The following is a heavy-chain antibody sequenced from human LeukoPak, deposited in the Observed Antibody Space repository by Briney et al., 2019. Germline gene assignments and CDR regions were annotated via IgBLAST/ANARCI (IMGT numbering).Heavy chain of an antibody. CDR3: ARAIVGAIWSSYYYYYMDV. Sequence: PSETLSLTCTVSGGSISSSSYYWGWIRQPPGKGLEWIGSIYYSGSTYYNPSLKSRVTISVDTSKNQFSLKLSSVTAADTAVYYCARAIVGAIWSSYYYYYMDVWGKGTTVTVSS. J-gene: IGHJ6*03. CDR1: GGSISSSSYY. V-gene: IGHV4-39*07. CDR2: IYYSGST. D-gene: IGHD1-26*01.